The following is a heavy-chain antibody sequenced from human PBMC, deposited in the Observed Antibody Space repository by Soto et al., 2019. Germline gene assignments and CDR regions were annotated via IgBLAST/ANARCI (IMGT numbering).Heavy chain of an antibody. CDR2: ISGTGGST. CDR3: GQGHSKWGTGDAFNI. J-gene: IGHJ3*02. CDR1: GFTFNNYA. D-gene: IGHD7-27*01. Sequence: EVQLLESGGGVVQPGGSLRLSCAASGFTFNNYALNWVRQAPGKGLEWVSSISGTGGSTFYAGSAKGRFTISRDNSKNTLFLQMTRLRAEDTAVYYCGQGHSKWGTGDAFNIWGQGTMGTVSS. V-gene: IGHV3-23*01.